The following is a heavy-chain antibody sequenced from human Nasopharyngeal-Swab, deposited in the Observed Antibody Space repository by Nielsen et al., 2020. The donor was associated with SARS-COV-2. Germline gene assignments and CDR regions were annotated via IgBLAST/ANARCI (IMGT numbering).Heavy chain of an antibody. D-gene: IGHD5-18*01. V-gene: IGHV1-3*01. J-gene: IGHJ6*02. Sequence: ASVKVSCKASGYTFTSYAMHWVRQAPGQRLEWMGWINAGNGNTKYSQEFQGRVTITRDTSASTAYMELSSLRSEDTAVYYCARVEAGYSSGGPYYYYGMDVWGQGTTVTVSS. CDR3: ARVEAGYSSGGPYYYYGMDV. CDR1: GYTFTSYA. CDR2: INAGNGNT.